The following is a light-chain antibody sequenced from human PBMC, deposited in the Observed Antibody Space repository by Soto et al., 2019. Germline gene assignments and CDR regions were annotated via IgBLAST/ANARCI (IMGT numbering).Light chain of an antibody. CDR1: QSVSSN. CDR3: QQYNNWLFT. V-gene: IGKV3-15*01. Sequence: EIVMTQSPATLSVSPGERATLSCRASQSVSSNLAWYQQKPGQAPRLLIYGASTRATGIPARFSGSGYGTELTLTISSLPSEDFAVYYCQQYNNWLFTFGGGTKVEIK. J-gene: IGKJ4*01. CDR2: GAS.